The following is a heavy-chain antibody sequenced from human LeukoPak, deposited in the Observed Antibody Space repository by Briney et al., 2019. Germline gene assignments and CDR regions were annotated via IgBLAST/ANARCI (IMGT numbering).Heavy chain of an antibody. CDR3: AKSLSYYYDSSGYFH. V-gene: IGHV3-23*01. CDR1: GFTFSSYA. D-gene: IGHD3-22*01. CDR2: ISGSGGST. J-gene: IGHJ4*02. Sequence: GGSLRLSCAASGFTFSSYAMSWVRQAPGKGLEWVSAISGSGGSTYYADSVKGRFTISRDNSKNTLYLQMNSLRAEDMAVYYCAKSLSYYYDSSGYFHWGQGTLVTVSS.